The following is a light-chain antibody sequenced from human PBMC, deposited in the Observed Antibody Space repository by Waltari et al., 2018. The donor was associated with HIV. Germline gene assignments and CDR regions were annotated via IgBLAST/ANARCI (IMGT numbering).Light chain of an antibody. CDR3: QQSYSTPIT. CDR1: QSIRTF. J-gene: IGKJ5*01. Sequence: DIQMTQSPSSLSASIGDRVTITCRASQSIRTFLNWYQQKPGKAPHLLIYSASSLQSGVPSRFSGSGSGTDFTLTISSLQPDDFATYYCQQSYSTPITFGQGTRLQIK. CDR2: SAS. V-gene: IGKV1-39*01.